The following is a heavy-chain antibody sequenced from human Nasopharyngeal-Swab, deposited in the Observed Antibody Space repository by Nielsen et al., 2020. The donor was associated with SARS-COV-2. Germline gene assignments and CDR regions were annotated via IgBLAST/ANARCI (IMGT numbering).Heavy chain of an antibody. CDR2: ISSSGSTI. J-gene: IGHJ4*02. Sequence: VRQAPGKGLEWVSYISSSGSTIYYADSVKGRFTISRDNAKNSLYLQMNSLRAEDTAVYYCARDKPGITIFGVVIGPFDYWGQGTLVTVSS. CDR3: ARDKPGITIFGVVIGPFDY. D-gene: IGHD3-3*01. V-gene: IGHV3-48*03.